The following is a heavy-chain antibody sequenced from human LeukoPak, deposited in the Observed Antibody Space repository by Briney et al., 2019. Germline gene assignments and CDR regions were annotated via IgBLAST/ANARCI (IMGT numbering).Heavy chain of an antibody. CDR1: GFTFSHYA. Sequence: GGSLRLSCAASGFTFSHYAMHWVRQAPGKGLEWVAVISYDGSNKYYADSVKGRFTISRDNSKNTLYLQMNSLRAEDTAVYCCAKDVAPFRHYFDYWGQGTLVTVSS. V-gene: IGHV3-30*04. D-gene: IGHD2-21*01. CDR2: ISYDGSNK. J-gene: IGHJ4*02. CDR3: AKDVAPFRHYFDY.